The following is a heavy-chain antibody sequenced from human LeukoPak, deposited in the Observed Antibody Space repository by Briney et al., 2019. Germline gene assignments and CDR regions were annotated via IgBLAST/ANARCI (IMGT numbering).Heavy chain of an antibody. J-gene: IGHJ4*02. D-gene: IGHD3-22*01. V-gene: IGHV3-33*01. CDR1: GFTFSSYG. CDR3: ARGRDYYDTYLPIDY. CDR2: IWYDGSNK. Sequence: PGGSLRLSCAASGFTFSSYGMHWVRQAPGKGLEWEAVIWYDGSNKYYADSVKGRFTISSDNSKNTLYLQMNSLRAEDTAVYYCARGRDYYDTYLPIDYWGQGTLVTVSS.